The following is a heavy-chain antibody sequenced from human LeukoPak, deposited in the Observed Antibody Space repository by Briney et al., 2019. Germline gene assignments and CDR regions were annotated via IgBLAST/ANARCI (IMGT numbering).Heavy chain of an antibody. CDR2: ISYSGST. D-gene: IGHD3-16*01. J-gene: IGHJ6*02. CDR1: GVSISSYY. V-gene: IGHV4-59*01. Sequence: SETLSLTCTVSGVSISSYYWSWIRQPPGKGLEWIGYISYSGSTNYNPSLRSRVTMPVDTSKNQFSLKLSSVTAADTAVYYCAKLGGTARMDVWGQGTTVTVSS. CDR3: AKLGGTARMDV.